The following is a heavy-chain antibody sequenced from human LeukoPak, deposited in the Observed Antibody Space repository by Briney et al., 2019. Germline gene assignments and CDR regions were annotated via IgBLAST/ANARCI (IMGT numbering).Heavy chain of an antibody. CDR2: ISDSGNT. Sequence: GGSLRLSCAASGFTLSSYAMSWVRQAPGKGLEWVSAISDSGNTYHADSVKGRFTISRDSSKNSLYLQMNSLRAEDTAVYYCARAEGRPVVPAAMKYYYYYMDVWGKGTTVTISS. D-gene: IGHD2-2*01. V-gene: IGHV3-23*01. CDR1: GFTLSSYA. J-gene: IGHJ6*03. CDR3: ARAEGRPVVPAAMKYYYYYMDV.